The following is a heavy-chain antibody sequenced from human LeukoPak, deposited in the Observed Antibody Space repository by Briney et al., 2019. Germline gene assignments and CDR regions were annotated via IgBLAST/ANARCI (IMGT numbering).Heavy chain of an antibody. CDR1: GFTFSSYG. CDR2: ISYDGSNK. V-gene: IGHV3-30*18. Sequence: GGSLRLSCAASGFTFSSYGMHWVRQAPGKGLEWVAVISYDGSNKYYADSVKGRFTTSRDNSKNTLYLQMNSLRAEDTAVYYCAKSVVGYSYAAPIFDYWGQGTLVTVSS. D-gene: IGHD5-18*01. J-gene: IGHJ4*02. CDR3: AKSVVGYSYAAPIFDY.